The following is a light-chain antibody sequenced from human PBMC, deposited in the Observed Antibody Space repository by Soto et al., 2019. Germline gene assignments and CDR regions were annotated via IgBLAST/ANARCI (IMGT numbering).Light chain of an antibody. CDR3: LQYNIFPFT. Sequence: DIQMTQSPSSLSASVGDRVTITCRASQGIRNDLSWYQQKPGKAPKRLVFVASNLQSGVPSRFSGGGSGTEFTLTISSLQPEDFATYSCLQYNIFPFTFGPGTKVDI. V-gene: IGKV1-17*01. J-gene: IGKJ3*01. CDR2: VAS. CDR1: QGIRND.